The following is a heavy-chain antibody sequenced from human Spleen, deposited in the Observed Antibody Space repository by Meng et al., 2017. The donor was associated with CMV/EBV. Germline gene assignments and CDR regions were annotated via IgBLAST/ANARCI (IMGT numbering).Heavy chain of an antibody. J-gene: IGHJ4*02. V-gene: IGHV3-23*01. CDR3: AKDSGYTPGSFDY. CDR2: INRSGGRT. Sequence: GESLKISCAASGFSFSSHVMSWVRQAPGKGLEWVSSINRSGGRTYYADSVQGRFNTSRDNSKNTLYLQMNSLRAEDTAVYYCAKDSGYTPGSFDYWGQGTLVTVSS. D-gene: IGHD6-13*01. CDR1: GFSFSSHV.